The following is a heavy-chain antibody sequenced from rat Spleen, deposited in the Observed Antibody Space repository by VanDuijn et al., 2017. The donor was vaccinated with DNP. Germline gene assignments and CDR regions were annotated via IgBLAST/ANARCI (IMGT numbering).Heavy chain of an antibody. Sequence: EVQLVESGGDSVQPGRSLKLSCTASGFTFSDYNMAWVRQAPKRGLEWVATISYDGKTTFYRDSVKGRFTISRDNAKSILNLQMDSLRSDDTATYYCTEDYSSDNWFSYWGQGTLVTVSS. V-gene: IGHV5-7*01. D-gene: IGHD1-8*01. CDR2: ISYDGKTT. CDR1: GFTFSDYN. CDR3: TEDYSSDNWFSY. J-gene: IGHJ3*01.